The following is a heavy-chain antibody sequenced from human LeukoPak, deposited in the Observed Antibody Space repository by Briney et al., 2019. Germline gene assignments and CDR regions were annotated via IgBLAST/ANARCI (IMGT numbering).Heavy chain of an antibody. CDR1: GGSISSGSYY. V-gene: IGHV4-61*02. J-gene: IGHJ4*02. D-gene: IGHD6-19*01. CDR2: IYTSGST. Sequence: SETLSLTCTVSGGSISSGSYYWSWIRQPAGKGLEWIGRIYTSGSTNYNPSLKSRVTISVDTSKNQFSLKLSSVTAADTAVYYCATAISGWGSYFDYWGQGTLVTVSS. CDR3: ATAISGWGSYFDY.